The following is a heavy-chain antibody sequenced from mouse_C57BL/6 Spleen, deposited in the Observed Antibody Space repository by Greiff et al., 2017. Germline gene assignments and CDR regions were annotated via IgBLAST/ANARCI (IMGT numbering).Heavy chain of an antibody. Sequence: EVQLQQSGPVLVKPGASVKMSCKASGYTFTDYYMNWVKQSHGKSLEWIGVINPYNGGTSYNQKFKGKATLTVDKSSSTAYMELNSLTSEDSAVYYCAREGTTVVAPGGYAMDYWGQGTSVTVSS. CDR1: GYTFTDYY. D-gene: IGHD1-1*01. J-gene: IGHJ4*01. CDR3: AREGTTVVAPGGYAMDY. V-gene: IGHV1-19*01. CDR2: INPYNGGT.